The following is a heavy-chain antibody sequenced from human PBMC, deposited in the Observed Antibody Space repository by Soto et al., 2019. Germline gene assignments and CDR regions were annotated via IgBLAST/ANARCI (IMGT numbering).Heavy chain of an antibody. J-gene: IGHJ4*02. V-gene: IGHV3-74*01. CDR2: IYFDGITT. CDR1: GFTFRTYY. CDR3: ARGGAMGVDY. Sequence: VELVESGGGLVKPGGSLKLSCAASGFTFRTYYMIWVRQAPGKGLVWVSRIYFDGITTNYADSVKGRLTVSRDNAKNTVYLHVNTLRDEDTAVYYCARGGAMGVDYWGQGTLVTVSS. D-gene: IGHD1-26*01.